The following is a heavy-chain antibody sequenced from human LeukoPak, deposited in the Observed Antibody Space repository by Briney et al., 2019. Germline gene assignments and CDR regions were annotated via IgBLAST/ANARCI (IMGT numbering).Heavy chain of an antibody. CDR1: GFTFSSYS. CDR3: ARDLYLYGSGSYSYHPY. Sequence: PGGSLRLSCAASGFTFSSYSMNWVRQAPGKGLEWVSYISSSSSTIYYADSVKGRFTISRDNAKNSLYLQMNSLRAEDTAVYYCARDLYLYGSGSYSYHPYWGQGTLVTVSS. D-gene: IGHD3-10*01. J-gene: IGHJ4*02. CDR2: ISSSSSTI. V-gene: IGHV3-48*01.